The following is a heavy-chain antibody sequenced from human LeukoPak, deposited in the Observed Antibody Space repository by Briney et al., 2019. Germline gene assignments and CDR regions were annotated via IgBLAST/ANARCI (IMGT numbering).Heavy chain of an antibody. D-gene: IGHD4-17*01. J-gene: IGHJ4*02. CDR3: ARRGDSSFDY. CDR2: IYPSDSDT. CDR1: GYRFSTYW. Sequence: GESLKISCKGSGYRFSTYWIGWVRQMPGKGLEWMGIIYPSDSDTRYSPSFRGQVTISADKSISTAYLQWSSLKASDTAMYYCARRGDSSFDYWGQGILVTVSS. V-gene: IGHV5-51*01.